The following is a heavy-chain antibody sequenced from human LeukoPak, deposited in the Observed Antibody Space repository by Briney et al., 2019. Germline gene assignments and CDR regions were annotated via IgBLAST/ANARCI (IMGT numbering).Heavy chain of an antibody. Sequence: PGGSLRLSCAASGFTFSSYFMSWVRQAPGKGLEWVSVIHSGGSTLYADSVKGRFTISRHNSKNTLYLQVNSLRAEDTAVYFCARGGSSGNDYSSFDIWGQGTMVTVSS. V-gene: IGHV3-53*04. D-gene: IGHD5-12*01. CDR1: GFTFSSYF. CDR3: ARGGSSGNDYSSFDI. J-gene: IGHJ3*02. CDR2: IHSGGST.